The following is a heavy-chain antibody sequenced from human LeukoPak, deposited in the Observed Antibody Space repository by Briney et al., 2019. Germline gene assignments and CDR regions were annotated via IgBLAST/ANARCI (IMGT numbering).Heavy chain of an antibody. CDR3: ARSVRYYDSSGYYSEYFQH. J-gene: IGHJ1*01. D-gene: IGHD3-22*01. V-gene: IGHV5-51*01. Sequence: GESLKISCKGSGYGFTSYWIGWVRQMPGKGLEWMGIIYPGDYDTRYSPSFQGQVTISADKSISTAYLQWSSLKAAHTAMYYCARSVRYYDSSGYYSEYFQHWGQGTLVTVSS. CDR2: IYPGDYDT. CDR1: GYGFTSYW.